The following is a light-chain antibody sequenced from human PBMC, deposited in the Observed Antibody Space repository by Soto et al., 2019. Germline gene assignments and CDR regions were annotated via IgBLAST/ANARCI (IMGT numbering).Light chain of an antibody. Sequence: DIQMTQSPSTLSASVGDRVTITCRASQSLSSWLAWYQQKPGKAPKLLIYKASSLESGAPSRFSGSGSGTEFTLTINSLQPDDFATYYCQQYNSYPWTFGQGTKVEIK. J-gene: IGKJ1*01. CDR1: QSLSSW. CDR2: KAS. V-gene: IGKV1-5*03. CDR3: QQYNSYPWT.